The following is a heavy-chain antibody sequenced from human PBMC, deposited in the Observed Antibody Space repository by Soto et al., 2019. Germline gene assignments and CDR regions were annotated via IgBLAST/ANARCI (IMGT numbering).Heavy chain of an antibody. Sequence: QVQLVQSGAEVKKPGSSVKVSCKASGGTFSSYAISWVRQAPGQGLEWMGGIIPILGTANYAQKFQGRVTITADESTSTAYMELRSLRSEDTAVYYCAREGGDDYVWGSYRHYFDYWGQGTLVTVSS. J-gene: IGHJ4*02. CDR3: AREGGDDYVWGSYRHYFDY. V-gene: IGHV1-69*12. CDR2: IIPILGTA. D-gene: IGHD3-16*02. CDR1: GGTFSSYA.